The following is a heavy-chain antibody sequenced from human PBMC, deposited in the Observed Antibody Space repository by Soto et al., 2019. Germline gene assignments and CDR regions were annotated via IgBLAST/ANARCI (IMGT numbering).Heavy chain of an antibody. CDR2: ISGSGGST. CDR1: GFTFSSYG. D-gene: IGHD3-10*01. V-gene: IGHV3-23*01. J-gene: IGHJ4*02. CDR3: AREFGEYDY. Sequence: EVQLLESGGGLVQPGGSLRLSCAASGFTFSSYGMSWVRQAPGNGLEWVSVISGSGGSTYYADYVKGRFTISRDNSKNTLYLQMNSLRAEDTAVYYCAREFGEYDYWGQGTLVTVSS.